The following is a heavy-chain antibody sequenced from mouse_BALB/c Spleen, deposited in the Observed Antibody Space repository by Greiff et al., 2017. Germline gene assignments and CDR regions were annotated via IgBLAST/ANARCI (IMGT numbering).Heavy chain of an antibody. CDR1: GFTFSDYY. CDR3: ARSLDDYEGGYYAMDY. D-gene: IGHD2-4*01. CDR2: ISDGGSYT. J-gene: IGHJ4*01. V-gene: IGHV5-4*02. Sequence: EVQLVESGGGLVKPGGSLKLSCAASGFTFSDYYMYWVRQTPEKRLEWVATISDGGSYTYYPDSVKGRFTISRDNAKNNLYLQMSSLKSEDTAMYYCARSLDDYEGGYYAMDYWGQGTSVTVSS.